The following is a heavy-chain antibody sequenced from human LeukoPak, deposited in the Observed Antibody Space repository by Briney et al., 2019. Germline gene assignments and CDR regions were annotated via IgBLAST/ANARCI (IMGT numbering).Heavy chain of an antibody. CDR3: ARDPDLRRGYDGEGY. Sequence: GGSLRLSCSASGFTFSTYGMSWVRQGPGKGLEWVAFISGSGRSSNYADSVKGRFTISRDTSKNTVDLHLSRLRADDTAVYYCARDPDLRRGYDGEGYWGQGTLVTVSS. CDR2: ISGSGRSS. CDR1: GFTFSTYG. J-gene: IGHJ4*02. V-gene: IGHV3-23*01. D-gene: IGHD5-12*01.